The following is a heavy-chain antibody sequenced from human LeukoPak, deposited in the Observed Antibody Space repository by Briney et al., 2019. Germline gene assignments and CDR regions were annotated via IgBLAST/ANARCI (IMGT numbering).Heavy chain of an antibody. J-gene: IGHJ6*02. CDR1: AYTFTCYG. CDR2: ISIYNGNT. Sequence: GAAGTVSCKASAYTFTCYGITWVRLAPGQGPGWMGWISIYNGNTDYAQTLQGRVTMTTDTSTSTAYMELRSLRSDDTAVYYCARGWNDCSSSSCYRGYDYYYGMDVWGQGTTVTVSS. D-gene: IGHD2-2*01. V-gene: IGHV1-18*01. CDR3: ARGWNDCSSSSCYRGYDYYYGMDV.